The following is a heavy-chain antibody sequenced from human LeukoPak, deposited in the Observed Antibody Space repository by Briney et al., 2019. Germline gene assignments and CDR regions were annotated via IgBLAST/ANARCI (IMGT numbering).Heavy chain of an antibody. CDR3: ARGGPYGDYSPYDY. CDR1: GGSFSGYY. J-gene: IGHJ4*02. D-gene: IGHD4-17*01. Sequence: SETLSLTCAVYGGSFSGYYWSWIRQPPGKGLEWIGEINHSGSTNYNPSLKSRVTISVDTSKNQFSLKLSSVTAADTAVYYCARGGPYGDYSPYDYWGQGTLVTVSS. CDR2: INHSGST. V-gene: IGHV4-34*01.